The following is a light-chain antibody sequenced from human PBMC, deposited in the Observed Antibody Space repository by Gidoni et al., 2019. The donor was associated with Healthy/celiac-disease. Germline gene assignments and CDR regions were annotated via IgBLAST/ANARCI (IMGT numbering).Light chain of an antibody. CDR3: QQYGSSP. Sequence: EIVLTQSPGTLSLSPGERATLSCRASQSVSSSYLAWYQQKPGQAPRLLIYGASSSATGIPDRFSGSVSGTDFTLTISRLEPEDFAVYYCQQYGSSPFGGGTKVEIK. CDR1: QSVSSSY. V-gene: IGKV3-20*01. CDR2: GAS. J-gene: IGKJ4*01.